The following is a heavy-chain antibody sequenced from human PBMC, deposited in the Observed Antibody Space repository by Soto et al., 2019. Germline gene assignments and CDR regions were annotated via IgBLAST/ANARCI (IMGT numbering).Heavy chain of an antibody. Sequence: SGYTFTDYYMHWVRQAPGQGLEWMGWINPNSGGTIYAQKFQGRVTMTRDTSISTANMELSRLRSDDTAVYYCARGRGYCSGTSCYIDAFDIWGQGTMVTVSS. D-gene: IGHD2-2*03. CDR1: GYTFTDYY. J-gene: IGHJ3*02. CDR2: INPNSGGT. CDR3: ARGRGYCSGTSCYIDAFDI. V-gene: IGHV1-2*02.